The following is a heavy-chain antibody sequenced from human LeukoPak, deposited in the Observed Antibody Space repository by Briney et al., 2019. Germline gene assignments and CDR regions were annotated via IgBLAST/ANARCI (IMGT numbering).Heavy chain of an antibody. CDR1: GFTFNSYW. CDR2: IKQDGSDK. CDR3: AREDHRTYIY. V-gene: IGHV3-7*01. Sequence: PGGSLRLSCAASGFTFNSYWMSWLRQAPGKGLEWVASIKQDGSDKYYVDSVKGRFTISKDNARNSLYLQMNSLRAEDTAVYYCAREDHRTYIYWGQGTLVTVSS. J-gene: IGHJ4*02. D-gene: IGHD2-2*01.